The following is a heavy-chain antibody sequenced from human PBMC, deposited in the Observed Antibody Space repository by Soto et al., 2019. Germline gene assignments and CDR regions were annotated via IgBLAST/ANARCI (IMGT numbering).Heavy chain of an antibody. D-gene: IGHD6-19*01. V-gene: IGHV2-5*02. CDR1: GFSLSTSGVG. Sequence: SGPTLVNPTQTLTLTCTFSGFSLSTSGVGVGWIRQPPGKALEWLALIYWDDDKRYSPSLKSRLTITKDTSKNQVVLTMTNMDPEDTAVYYCASPSSGWMNKAFDYWGQGTLVTVSS. J-gene: IGHJ4*02. CDR2: IYWDDDK. CDR3: ASPSSGWMNKAFDY.